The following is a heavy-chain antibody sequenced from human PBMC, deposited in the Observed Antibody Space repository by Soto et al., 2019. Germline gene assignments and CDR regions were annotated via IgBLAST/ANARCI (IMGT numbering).Heavy chain of an antibody. D-gene: IGHD3-3*01. J-gene: IGHJ4*02. Sequence: GGSLRLSCAASGFTFSSYAMSWVRQAPGKGLEWVSAISGSGGSTYYADSVKGRFTISRDNSKNTLYLQMNSLRAEDTAVYYCAKDRRFLEWLLFSLFDYWGQGTLVTVSS. V-gene: IGHV3-23*01. CDR3: AKDRRFLEWLLFSLFDY. CDR1: GFTFSSYA. CDR2: ISGSGGST.